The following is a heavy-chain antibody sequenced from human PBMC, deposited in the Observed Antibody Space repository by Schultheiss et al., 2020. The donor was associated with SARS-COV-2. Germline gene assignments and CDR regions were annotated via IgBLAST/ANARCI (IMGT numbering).Heavy chain of an antibody. CDR2: ILPIFTTP. J-gene: IGHJ4*02. V-gene: IGHV1-69*01. CDR3: ARGPHCGGECYYFDY. D-gene: IGHD2-21*01. CDR1: VGTFDTYS. Sequence: GGSLRLSCKASVGTFDTYSFSWVRQAPGQGLEWMGGILPIFTTPNYAQKFRGRVTITADESTNTAYMELSRLTFEDTAVYFCARGPHCGGECYYFDYWGLGTLVTVSS.